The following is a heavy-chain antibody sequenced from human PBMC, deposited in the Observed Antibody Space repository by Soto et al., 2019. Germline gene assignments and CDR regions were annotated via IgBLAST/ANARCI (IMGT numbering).Heavy chain of an antibody. CDR1: SGSITNNY. Sequence: QVQLEESGPGLVKASETLSLTCTVSSGSITNNYWSWIRQFPGKGLEWIGYVYSSGSTKHNPSLKSRVTISVDTAKNQFSLKLSSVTAADTAIYYCARHLPNYYYYYMDVWGKGTTVTVSS. CDR3: ARHLPNYYYYYMDV. J-gene: IGHJ6*03. V-gene: IGHV4-59*08. CDR2: VYSSGST. D-gene: IGHD2-8*01.